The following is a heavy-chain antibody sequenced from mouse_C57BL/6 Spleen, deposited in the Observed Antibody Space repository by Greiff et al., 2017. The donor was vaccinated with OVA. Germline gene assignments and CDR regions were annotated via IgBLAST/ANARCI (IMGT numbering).Heavy chain of an antibody. CDR3: ARGDYDYPFDY. D-gene: IGHD2-4*01. Sequence: QVHVKQSGAELARPGASVKLSCKASGYTFTSYGISWVKQRTGQGLEWIGEIYPRSGNTYYNEKFKGKATLTADKSSSTAYMELRSLTSEDSAVYFCARGDYDYPFDYWGQGTTLTVSS. CDR1: GYTFTSYG. CDR2: IYPRSGNT. J-gene: IGHJ2*01. V-gene: IGHV1-81*01.